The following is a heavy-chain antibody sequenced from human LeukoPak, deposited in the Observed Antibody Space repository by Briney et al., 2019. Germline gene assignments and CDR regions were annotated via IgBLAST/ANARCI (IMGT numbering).Heavy chain of an antibody. D-gene: IGHD2-2*02. CDR2: MNPNSGNT. V-gene: IGHV1-8*02. Sequence: ASVKVSCKASGYTFTSYDINWVRQATGQGLEWMGWMNPNSGNTGYAQKFQGRVTMTRDTSTSTVYMELSSLRSEDTAVYYCARELESCSSTSCYMGADYWGQGTLVTVSS. CDR1: GYTFTSYD. CDR3: ARELESCSSTSCYMGADY. J-gene: IGHJ4*02.